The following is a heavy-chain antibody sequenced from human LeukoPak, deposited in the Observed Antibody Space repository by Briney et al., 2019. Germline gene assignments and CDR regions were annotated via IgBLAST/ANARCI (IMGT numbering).Heavy chain of an antibody. D-gene: IGHD3-22*01. CDR1: GFTFSSYG. J-gene: IGHJ4*02. Sequence: PGRSLRLSCAASGFTFSSYGMHWVRQAPGKGLEWVAVIWYDGSNKYYADSVKGRFTISRDNSKNTLYLQMNILRAEDTAVYYCAADSSGPYDYWGQGTLVTVSS. CDR2: IWYDGSNK. V-gene: IGHV3-33*01. CDR3: AADSSGPYDY.